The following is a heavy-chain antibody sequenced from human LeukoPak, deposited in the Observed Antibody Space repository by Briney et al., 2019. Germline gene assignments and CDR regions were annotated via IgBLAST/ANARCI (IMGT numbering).Heavy chain of an antibody. CDR2: INHSGST. CDR3: ARGRYFDWLPRRYYFDY. D-gene: IGHD3-9*01. Sequence: PSETLSLTCAVYGGSFSDYYWSWIRQPPGKGLEWIGEINHSGSTNYNPSLRSRVTISVDTSKNQFSLKLSSVTAADTAVYYCARGRYFDWLPRRYYFDYWGQGTLVTVSS. CDR1: GGSFSDYY. J-gene: IGHJ4*02. V-gene: IGHV4-34*01.